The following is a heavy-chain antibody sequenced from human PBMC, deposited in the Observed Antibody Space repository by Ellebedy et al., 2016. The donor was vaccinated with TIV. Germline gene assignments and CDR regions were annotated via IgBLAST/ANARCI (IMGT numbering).Heavy chain of an antibody. D-gene: IGHD3-3*01. CDR2: INPNSGGT. CDR3: ARASVLRFLEWFSGDWFDP. Sequence: ASVKVSXXASGYTFTGYYMHWVRQAPGQGLEWMGWINPNSGGTNYAQKFQGRVTMTRDTSISTAYMELSRLRSDDTAVYYCARASVLRFLEWFSGDWFDPWGQGTLVTVSS. V-gene: IGHV1-2*02. CDR1: GYTFTGYY. J-gene: IGHJ5*02.